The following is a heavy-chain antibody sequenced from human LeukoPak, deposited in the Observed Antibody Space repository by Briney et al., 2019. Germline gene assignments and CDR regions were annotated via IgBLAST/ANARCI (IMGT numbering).Heavy chain of an antibody. CDR1: GFTFSSYS. CDR3: AKNGDRGAYCSGGTCYPYYYYYMDV. D-gene: IGHD2-15*01. CDR2: ISSSSSYI. Sequence: GGSLRLSCAASGFTFSSYSMNWVRQAPGKGLEWVSSISSSSSYIYYADSVKGRFTISRDNAKNSLYLQMNSLRAEDTAVYYCAKNGDRGAYCSGGTCYPYYYYYMDVWGKGTTVTISS. J-gene: IGHJ6*03. V-gene: IGHV3-21*01.